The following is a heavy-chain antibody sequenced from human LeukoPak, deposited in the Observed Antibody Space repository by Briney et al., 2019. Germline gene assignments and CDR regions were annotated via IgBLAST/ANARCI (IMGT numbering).Heavy chain of an antibody. Sequence: SETLSLTCTVSGASISNLYLSWIRRPAGKGLEWIGRLYDSGSTNYNPSLKSRVTMSVDTSTNQFFLKMTSVTAADTGVYSCARDSGTTGEVKFDPWGRGTLVTVSS. J-gene: IGHJ5*02. CDR2: LYDSGST. CDR1: GASISNLY. CDR3: ARDSGTTGEVKFDP. V-gene: IGHV4-4*07. D-gene: IGHD3-10*01.